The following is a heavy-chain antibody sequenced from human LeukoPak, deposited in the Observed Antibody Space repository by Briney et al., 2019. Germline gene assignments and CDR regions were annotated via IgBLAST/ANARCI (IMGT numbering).Heavy chain of an antibody. CDR2: INHSGST. CDR1: GGSFSGYY. CDR3: ARAPRDSSSSNYMRRFDY. V-gene: IGHV4-34*01. J-gene: IGHJ4*02. D-gene: IGHD3-22*01. Sequence: SETLSLTCAVYGGSFSGYYWSWIRQPPGKGLEWIGEINHSGSTYYNPSLKSRVTMSVDTSKNQFSLKLSSVTAADTAVYYCARAPRDSSSSNYMRRFDYWGQGTLVTVSS.